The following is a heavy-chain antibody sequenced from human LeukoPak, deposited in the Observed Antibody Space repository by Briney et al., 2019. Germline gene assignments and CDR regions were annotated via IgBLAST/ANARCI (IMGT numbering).Heavy chain of an antibody. CDR1: GFTFSNAW. V-gene: IGHV3-15*01. J-gene: IGHJ4*02. D-gene: IGHD3-10*01. CDR2: IKSKTDGGTT. CDR3: TTGPPPLWFGEFDDY. Sequence: PGGSLRLSCAASGFTFSNAWMSWVRQAPGKGLEWVGRIKSKTDGGTTDYAAPVKGRFTISRDDSKNTLYLQMNSLKTEDTAVYYCTTGPPPLWFGEFDDYWGQGTLVTVSS.